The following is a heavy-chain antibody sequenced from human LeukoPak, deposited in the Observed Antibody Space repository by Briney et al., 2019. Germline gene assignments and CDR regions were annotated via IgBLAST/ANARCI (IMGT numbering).Heavy chain of an antibody. CDR2: IYTSGST. V-gene: IGHV4-61*02. D-gene: IGHD6-19*01. CDR3: ARDVWASSGWYLYWFDP. J-gene: IGHJ5*02. Sequence: SETLSLTCTVSGGSISSGSYYWSWIRQPAGKGLEWIGRIYTSGSTNYNPSLKSRVTISVDTSKNQFSLKLSSVTAADTAVYYCARDVWASSGWYLYWFDPWGQGTLVTVSS. CDR1: GGSISSGSYY.